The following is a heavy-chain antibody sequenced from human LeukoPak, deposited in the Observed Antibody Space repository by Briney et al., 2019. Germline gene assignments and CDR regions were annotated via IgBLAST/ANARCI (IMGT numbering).Heavy chain of an antibody. CDR1: GFTFSSYT. J-gene: IGHJ1*01. Sequence: PGGSLRLSCAASGFTFSSYTMNWVRQAPGKGLEWVSSVSSSSSYIYYADSVKGRFTISRDNAKNSLYLQMNSLRAEDTAVYYCARDEGIAAAGHVVYFQHWGQGTLVTVSS. V-gene: IGHV3-21*01. CDR2: VSSSSSYI. D-gene: IGHD6-13*01. CDR3: ARDEGIAAAGHVVYFQH.